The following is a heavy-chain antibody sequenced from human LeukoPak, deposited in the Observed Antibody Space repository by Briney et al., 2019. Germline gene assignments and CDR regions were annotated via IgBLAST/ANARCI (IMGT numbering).Heavy chain of an antibody. Sequence: ASVKVSCKASGYTFTSYCISWVRQAPGQGLEWMGWISAYNGNTNYAQKLQGRDTMTTDTSTSTAYMELRSLSSDDTAVYYCARDITIFGVVISWFDPWGQGTLVTVSS. CDR1: GYTFTSYC. V-gene: IGHV1-18*01. D-gene: IGHD3-3*01. CDR3: ARDITIFGVVISWFDP. CDR2: ISAYNGNT. J-gene: IGHJ5*02.